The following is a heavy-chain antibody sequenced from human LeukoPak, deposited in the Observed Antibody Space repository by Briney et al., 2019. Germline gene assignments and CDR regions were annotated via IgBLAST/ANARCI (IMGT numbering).Heavy chain of an antibody. V-gene: IGHV1-18*01. J-gene: IGHJ4*02. D-gene: IGHD3-10*01. Sequence: GASVKVSCKASGYTFSKYGITWVRQAPGHGLEWMGWISAYNGNMNYAQNFQDRVTMTRSTSLSTAYMELSSLRSEDTAVYYCARVQRVKFPLKYYFDYWGQGTLVTVSS. CDR1: GYTFSKYG. CDR3: ARVQRVKFPLKYYFDY. CDR2: ISAYNGNM.